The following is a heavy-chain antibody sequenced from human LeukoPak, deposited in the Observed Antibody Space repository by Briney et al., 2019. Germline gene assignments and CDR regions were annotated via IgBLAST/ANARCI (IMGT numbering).Heavy chain of an antibody. CDR2: ISSSSSYT. D-gene: IGHD6-13*01. CDR1: GFTFSDYY. Sequence: GGSLRLSCAASGFTFSDYYMSWIRQAPGKGLEWVSYISSSSSYTNYADSVKGRFTISRDNAKNSLYPQMNSLRAEDTAVYYCARKNYPGIAAAVDYWGQGTLVTVSP. CDR3: ARKNYPGIAAAVDY. V-gene: IGHV3-11*06. J-gene: IGHJ4*02.